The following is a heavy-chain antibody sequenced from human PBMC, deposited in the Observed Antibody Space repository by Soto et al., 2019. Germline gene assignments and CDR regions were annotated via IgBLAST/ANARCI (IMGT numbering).Heavy chain of an antibody. Sequence: ASVKVSCKASGYTFTSYGISWVRQAPGQGLEWMGWISAYNGNTNYAQKLQGRVTMTTDTSTSTAYMELRSLRSDDTAVYYCACLGCSSTSCYPLDPWGQGSLVPVSS. CDR3: ACLGCSSTSCYPLDP. D-gene: IGHD2-2*01. J-gene: IGHJ5*02. V-gene: IGHV1-18*01. CDR2: ISAYNGNT. CDR1: GYTFTSYG.